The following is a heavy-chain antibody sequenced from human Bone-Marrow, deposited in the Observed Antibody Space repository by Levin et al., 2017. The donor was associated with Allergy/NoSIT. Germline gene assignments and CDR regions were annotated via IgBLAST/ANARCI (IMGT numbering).Heavy chain of an antibody. V-gene: IGHV3-33*01. CDR3: ASSPPGYCSSTSCYRVTPTSYYFDY. D-gene: IGHD2-2*02. Sequence: PGGSLRLSCAASGFTFSSYGMHWVRQAPGKGLEWVAVIWYDGSNKYYADSVKGRFTISRDNSKNTLYLQMNSLRAEDTAVYYCASSPPGYCSSTSCYRVTPTSYYFDYWGQGTLVTVSS. CDR2: IWYDGSNK. J-gene: IGHJ4*02. CDR1: GFTFSSYG.